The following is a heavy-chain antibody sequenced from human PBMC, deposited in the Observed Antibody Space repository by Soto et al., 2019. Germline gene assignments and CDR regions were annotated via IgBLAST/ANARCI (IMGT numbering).Heavy chain of an antibody. J-gene: IGHJ4*02. Sequence: QLQLQESGPGLVKPSETLSLTCTVSGSSISSSSYYWGWIRQPPGKGLEWIGSIYYSGSTYYNPSLKSRVTISVDTSKNQFSLKLSSVTAADTAVYYCARLASSSWYDPSYYFDYWGQGTLVTVSS. CDR2: IYYSGST. CDR1: GSSISSSSYY. V-gene: IGHV4-39*01. CDR3: ARLASSSWYDPSYYFDY. D-gene: IGHD6-13*01.